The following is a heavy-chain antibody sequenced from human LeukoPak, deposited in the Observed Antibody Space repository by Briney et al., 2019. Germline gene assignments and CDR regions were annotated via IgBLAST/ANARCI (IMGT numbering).Heavy chain of an antibody. D-gene: IGHD1-14*01. J-gene: IGHJ3*02. V-gene: IGHV3-15*01. CDR1: GFTVNYAW. Sequence: GGSLRLSRAGSGFTVNYAWMSWVRQDPGKGLGWVGRIKSKTDGGTTDYAAPVKGRFTISRDDSKNPLYLEMNSLKTEDTAVYYCTSYNTRDAFHIWGEGTMVTVSS. CDR3: TSYNTRDAFHI. CDR2: IKSKTDGGTT.